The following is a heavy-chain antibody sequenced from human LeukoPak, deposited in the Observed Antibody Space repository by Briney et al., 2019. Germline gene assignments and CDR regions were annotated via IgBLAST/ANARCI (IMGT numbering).Heavy chain of an antibody. CDR3: ARGHYYDSSGYDY. V-gene: IGHV3-48*03. D-gene: IGHD3-22*01. Sequence: PGGSLRLSCAASGFTFSSYEMMWVRQAPGKGLEWISYISSSGSTIYSADSVKGRFTISRDNPKNSLYLQMNSLRAEDTAVYYCARGHYYDSSGYDYWGQGTPVTVSS. CDR2: ISSSGSTI. J-gene: IGHJ4*02. CDR1: GFTFSSYE.